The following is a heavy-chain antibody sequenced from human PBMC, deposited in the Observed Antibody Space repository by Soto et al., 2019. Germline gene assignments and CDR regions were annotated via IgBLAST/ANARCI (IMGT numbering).Heavy chain of an antibody. V-gene: IGHV4-30-4*01. CDR3: ARVNYDILTGSYYGMDV. D-gene: IGHD3-9*01. J-gene: IGHJ6*02. CDR1: GGSISSGDYY. Sequence: QVQLQESGPGLVKPSQTLSLTCTVSGGSISSGDYYWSWIRQPPGKGLEWIGYIYYSGSTYYNPSLKSRVTISVDTSKNQFSLKLSSVTAADTAVYYCARVNYDILTGSYYGMDVWGQGTTVTVSS. CDR2: IYYSGST.